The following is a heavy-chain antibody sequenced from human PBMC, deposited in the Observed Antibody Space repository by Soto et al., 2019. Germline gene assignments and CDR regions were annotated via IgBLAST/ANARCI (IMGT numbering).Heavy chain of an antibody. Sequence: GGSLRLSCAASGFTFSSYAMSWVRQAPGKGLEWVSAISGSGGSTYYADSVKGRFTISRDNSKNTLYLQMNSLRAEDTAVYYCAKGDADASWYKLDYYYYGMDVWGQGTTVTVSS. J-gene: IGHJ6*02. D-gene: IGHD6-13*01. CDR1: GFTFSSYA. CDR3: AKGDADASWYKLDYYYYGMDV. CDR2: ISGSGGST. V-gene: IGHV3-23*01.